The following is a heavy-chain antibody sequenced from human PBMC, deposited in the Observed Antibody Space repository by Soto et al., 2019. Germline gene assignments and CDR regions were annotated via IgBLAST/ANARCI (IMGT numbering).Heavy chain of an antibody. CDR3: ARRTSFLGAFDY. J-gene: IGHJ4*02. D-gene: IGHD3-16*02. V-gene: IGHV3-23*01. CDR2: IGGSGDST. CDR1: GXTLSSHS. Sequence: QPXGSLRLSCAASGXTLSSHSMSWVRRAQGKGLEWGSGIGGSGDSTYYAESVKGRFTISRDQYKNTLFLQLNTMRADDTAIYFCARRTSFLGAFDYWGQGVLGTVSS.